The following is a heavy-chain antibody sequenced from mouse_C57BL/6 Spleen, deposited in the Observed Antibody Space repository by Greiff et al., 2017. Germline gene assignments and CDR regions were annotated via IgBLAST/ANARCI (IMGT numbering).Heavy chain of an antibody. V-gene: IGHV1-62-2*01. D-gene: IGHD6-2*01. Sequence: VQLKESGAELVKPGASVQLSCKASGYTFTEYTIHWVKQRSGQGLEWIGWFSPGSGSIKNNENFKNKATLTADKASSTVYIELSRVTSEDSSVYFCASHGSSVVSHYVDYWGQGTTLTVSS. CDR1: GYTFTEYT. CDR3: ASHGSSVVSHYVDY. CDR2: FSPGSGSI. J-gene: IGHJ2*01.